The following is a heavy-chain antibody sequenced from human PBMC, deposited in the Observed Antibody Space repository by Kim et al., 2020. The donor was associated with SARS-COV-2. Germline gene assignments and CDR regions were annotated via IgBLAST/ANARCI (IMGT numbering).Heavy chain of an antibody. D-gene: IGHD5-12*01. V-gene: IGHV4-34*01. CDR1: GGSFSGYY. CDR3: AGGSGSHPTKAYE. Sequence: SETLSLTCAVYGGSFSGYYWTWIRQPPGRGLEWIGEITHTGSTNYSPSLKSRVSLSVDKSKHQFSLRLTSVTAADTAIYYCAGGSGSHPTKAYEWGQGTL. J-gene: IGHJ4*02. CDR2: ITHTGST.